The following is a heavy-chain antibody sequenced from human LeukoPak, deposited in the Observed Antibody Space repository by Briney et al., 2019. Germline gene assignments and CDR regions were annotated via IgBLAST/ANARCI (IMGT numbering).Heavy chain of an antibody. CDR2: ISSNGSST. D-gene: IGHD6-19*01. J-gene: IGHJ4*02. V-gene: IGHV3-64*01. CDR3: SRDGKVASGWYYFDY. CDR1: GFTFSNYA. Sequence: AGGSLRLSCAASGFTFSNYAMHWVRQAPGKGLEYVSGISSNGSSTYYANSVKGRFIISRDNSKNTLYLQMGSLRAGDMAVYYCSRDGKVASGWYYFDYWGQGTLVTVSS.